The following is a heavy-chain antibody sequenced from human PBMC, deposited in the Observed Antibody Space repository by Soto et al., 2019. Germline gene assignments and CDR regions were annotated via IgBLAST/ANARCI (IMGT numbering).Heavy chain of an antibody. J-gene: IGHJ6*02. D-gene: IGHD5-18*01. CDR3: ARGGYGVEYYGMDV. Sequence: QVQLVESGGGVVQPWRSLRLSCAASGFTFSSYAMHWVRQAPGKGLERVAVISYDGSNKYYADSVKGRFTISRDNSKNTLYLQMNSLRAEDTAVYYCARGGYGVEYYGMDVWGQGTTVTVSS. CDR1: GFTFSSYA. CDR2: ISYDGSNK. V-gene: IGHV3-30-3*01.